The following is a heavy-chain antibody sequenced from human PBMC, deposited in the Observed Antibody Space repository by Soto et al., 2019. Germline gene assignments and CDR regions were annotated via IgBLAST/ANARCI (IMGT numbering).Heavy chain of an antibody. Sequence: QLQLQESGPGLVKPSETLSLTCTVSGGSIRGSSYFWAWLRQPPGKGLEWIGSIYYSGDTFYNPSLKSQVTTVVDTCKNQFSLRLNSVTAANTAVYYGATQTIFGGIIAANVFDIWSQGTMVTVSS. D-gene: IGHD3-16*02. V-gene: IGHV4-39*01. CDR1: GGSIRGSSYF. CDR2: IYYSGDT. CDR3: ATQTIFGGIIAANVFDI. J-gene: IGHJ3*02.